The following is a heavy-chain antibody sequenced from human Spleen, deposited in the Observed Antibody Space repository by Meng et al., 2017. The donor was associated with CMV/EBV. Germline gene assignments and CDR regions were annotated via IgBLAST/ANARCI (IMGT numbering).Heavy chain of an antibody. Sequence: GESLKISCAASGFTFSSYWMHWVRQAPGKGLVWVSRINSDGSSADSVKGRFTISRDNAKNTLYLQMNSPRAEDTAVYYCARVRYSSSWQDYYYYGMDVWGQGTTVTVSS. CDR2: INSDGSS. J-gene: IGHJ6*02. V-gene: IGHV3-74*01. CDR1: GFTFSSYW. CDR3: ARVRYSSSWQDYYYYGMDV. D-gene: IGHD6-13*01.